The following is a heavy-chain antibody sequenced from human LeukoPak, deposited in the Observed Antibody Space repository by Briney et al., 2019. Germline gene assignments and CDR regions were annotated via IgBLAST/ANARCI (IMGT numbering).Heavy chain of an antibody. D-gene: IGHD3-10*01. Sequence: ASVKVSCKASGGTFSSYAISWVRQAPGQGLEWMGGIIPIFGTANYAQKLQGRVTMTTDTSTSTAYMELRSLRSDDTAVYYCARDRAYYGSGSYSPISLYYYYGMDVWGQGTTVTVSS. CDR3: ARDRAYYGSGSYSPISLYYYYGMDV. V-gene: IGHV1-69*05. J-gene: IGHJ6*02. CDR2: IIPIFGTA. CDR1: GGTFSSYA.